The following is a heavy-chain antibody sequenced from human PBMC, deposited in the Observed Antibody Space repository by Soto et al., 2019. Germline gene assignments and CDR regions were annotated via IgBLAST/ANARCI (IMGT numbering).Heavy chain of an antibody. CDR1: GFSLTTNGVG. CDR3: AHRRFYNRDWDRGVFDY. CDR2: IYWDDVR. D-gene: IGHD2-21*02. J-gene: IGHJ4*02. Sequence: QITLKESGPTLVKPTQTLTLTCSFSGFSLTTNGVGVGWIRQPPGKALECLALIYWDDVRRYSPSLRNRLTITKDTSKNQVVLTMTNMDPVDTATYYCAHRRFYNRDWDRGVFDYWGQGALITVSS. V-gene: IGHV2-5*02.